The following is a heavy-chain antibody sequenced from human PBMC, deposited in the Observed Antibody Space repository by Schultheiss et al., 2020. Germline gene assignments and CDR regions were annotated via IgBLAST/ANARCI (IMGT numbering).Heavy chain of an antibody. J-gene: IGHJ6*03. CDR2: IYSGGST. CDR3: AKAYGSGSYYYYNYMDV. D-gene: IGHD3-10*01. V-gene: IGHV3-23*03. CDR1: GFTFSSYS. Sequence: GGSLRLSCAASGFTFSSYSMNWVRQAPGKGLEWVSVIYSGGSTYYADSVKGRFTISRDNSKNTLYLQMNSLRAEDTAVYYCAKAYGSGSYYYYNYMDVWGKGTTVTVSS.